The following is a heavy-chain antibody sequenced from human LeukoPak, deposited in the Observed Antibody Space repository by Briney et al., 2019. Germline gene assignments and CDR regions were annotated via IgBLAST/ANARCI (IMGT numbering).Heavy chain of an antibody. J-gene: IGHJ4*02. CDR2: INPSGGST. Sequence: GASVKVSCKASGYKFTDDYMHWVRQAPGQGLEWMGIINPSGGSTSYAQKFQGRVTMTRDMSTSTVYMELSSLRSEDTAVYYCAREGDSGSYFDYWGQGTLVNVSS. CDR3: AREGDSGSYFDY. D-gene: IGHD1-26*01. CDR1: GYKFTDDY. V-gene: IGHV1-46*01.